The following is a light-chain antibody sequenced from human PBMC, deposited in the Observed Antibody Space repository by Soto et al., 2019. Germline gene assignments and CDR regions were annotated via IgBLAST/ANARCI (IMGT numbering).Light chain of an antibody. J-gene: IGLJ1*01. Sequence: QSVLTQPASVSGSPGQSITISCTGTSSHVGTYNLVSWYQQYSGKAPKLMIYEVSKRHSGVSNRFSGSKSGNTASLTISGLQAEDEADYYCCSYAGTNTYVLGTGTKVTVL. CDR1: SSHVGTYNL. CDR3: CSYAGTNTYV. CDR2: EVS. V-gene: IGLV2-23*02.